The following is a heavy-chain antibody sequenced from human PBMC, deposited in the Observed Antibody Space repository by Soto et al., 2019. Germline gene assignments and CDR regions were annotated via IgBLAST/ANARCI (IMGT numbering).Heavy chain of an antibody. Sequence: GGSLRLSCAASGFTFSSYAMSWVRQAPGKGLEWVSAISGSGGSTYYADSVKGRFTISRDNSKNTLYLQMNSLRAEDTAVYYCAKLPIKRFLEWLLEDDYWGQGTPVTVSS. D-gene: IGHD3-3*01. CDR2: ISGSGGST. J-gene: IGHJ4*02. CDR1: GFTFSSYA. V-gene: IGHV3-23*01. CDR3: AKLPIKRFLEWLLEDDY.